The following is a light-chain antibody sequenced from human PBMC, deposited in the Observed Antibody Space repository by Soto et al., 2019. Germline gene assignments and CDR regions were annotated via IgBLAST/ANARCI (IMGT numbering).Light chain of an antibody. CDR1: QSVRSS. V-gene: IGKV3-15*01. CDR2: TAS. J-gene: IGKJ5*01. Sequence: EVMMTQSPATLSVSPGERATLSCRASQSVRSSLAWYQQKPGQAPRLLIHTASTRATDIPARFSGSGSGTEFTLTINSLQSEDSAVYYCQQRSSWPPITFGQGTRLQIK. CDR3: QQRSSWPPIT.